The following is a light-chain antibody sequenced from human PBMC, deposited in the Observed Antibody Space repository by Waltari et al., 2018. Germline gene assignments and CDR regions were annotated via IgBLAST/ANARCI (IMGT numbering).Light chain of an antibody. CDR2: EGS. Sequence: QSALTQPASVSGSPGQSITIFCTGTSSDVGSYNLVSWYQQYPGKAPKLMIYEGSKRPSGVSNRCSGSKSGNTASLTISGLQADDEADYYCCSYAGSTSWVFGGGTKVTVL. CDR3: CSYAGSTSWV. V-gene: IGLV2-23*01. J-gene: IGLJ3*02. CDR1: SSDVGSYNL.